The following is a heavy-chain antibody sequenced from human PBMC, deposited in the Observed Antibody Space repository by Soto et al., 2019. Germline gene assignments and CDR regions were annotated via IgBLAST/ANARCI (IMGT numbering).Heavy chain of an antibody. V-gene: IGHV1-8*01. D-gene: IGHD6-19*01. CDR2: MNPNSGNT. CDR3: ARERSSGWYVDY. CDR1: GYTFTSYD. J-gene: IGHJ4*02. Sequence: QVQLVQSGAEVKKPGASVKVSCKASGYTFTSYDINWVRQATGQGLEWMGWMNPNSGNTGYAQKSQGGXTMTRNTSISTAYMELSSLRSEDTAVYYCARERSSGWYVDYWGQGTLVTVSS.